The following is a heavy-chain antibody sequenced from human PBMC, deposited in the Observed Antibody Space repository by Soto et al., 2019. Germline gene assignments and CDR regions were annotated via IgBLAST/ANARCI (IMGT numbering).Heavy chain of an antibody. CDR3: ARYRREAVAGYTLDN. Sequence: LSLTCTVSGGSISSNYWTWIRQPPGKGLEWIGYVYNSGSTNYNPSLKSRVTVSEDTSKSQFSLKVNSMTAADTAVYYCARYRREAVAGYTLDNWGQGILVTVSS. D-gene: IGHD6-13*01. CDR1: GGSISSNY. CDR2: VYNSGST. V-gene: IGHV4-59*01. J-gene: IGHJ4*02.